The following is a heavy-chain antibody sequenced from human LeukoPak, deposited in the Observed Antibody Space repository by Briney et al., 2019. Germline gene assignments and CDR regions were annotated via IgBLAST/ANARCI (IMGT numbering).Heavy chain of an antibody. CDR2: ISYDGSNK. CDR1: GFIFSTYS. V-gene: IGHV3-30*18. Sequence: EPGGSLRLSRAASGFIFSTYSMNWVRQAPGKGLEWVAVISYDGSNKYYADSVKGRFTISRDNSKNTLYLQMNSLRAEDTAVYYCAKEEGMSPGPFDYWGQGTLVTVSS. J-gene: IGHJ4*02. CDR3: AKEEGMSPGPFDY. D-gene: IGHD1-14*01.